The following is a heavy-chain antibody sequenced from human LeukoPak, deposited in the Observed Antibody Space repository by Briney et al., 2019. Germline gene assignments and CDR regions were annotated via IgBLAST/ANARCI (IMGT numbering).Heavy chain of an antibody. CDR3: AREDIVVVTASNSVYYYYYGMDV. J-gene: IGHJ6*02. CDR2: ISYDGSNK. Sequence: QPGRSLGLSCAASGFTFSSYAMHWVRQAPGKGLEWVAVISYDGSNKYYADSVKGRFTISRDNSKNTLYLQMSSLRAEDTAVYYCAREDIVVVTASNSVYYYYYGMDVWGQGTTVTVSS. V-gene: IGHV3-30-3*01. D-gene: IGHD2-21*02. CDR1: GFTFSSYA.